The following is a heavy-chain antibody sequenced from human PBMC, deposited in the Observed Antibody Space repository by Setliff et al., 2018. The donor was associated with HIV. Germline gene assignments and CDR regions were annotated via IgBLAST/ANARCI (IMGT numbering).Heavy chain of an antibody. Sequence: LSLTCTVSGDPISTYYWSWVRKPPGKGLEWIGYVYYSGSTSYSPSLRGRVTMSVDPSKNQFSLKLNSVTAADTAIYYCARGNYDTSDYYTNFYYYYMDVWGKGTAVTV. CDR1: GDPISTYY. J-gene: IGHJ6*03. V-gene: IGHV4-59*01. CDR2: VYYSGST. CDR3: ARGNYDTSDYYTNFYYYYMDV. D-gene: IGHD3-22*01.